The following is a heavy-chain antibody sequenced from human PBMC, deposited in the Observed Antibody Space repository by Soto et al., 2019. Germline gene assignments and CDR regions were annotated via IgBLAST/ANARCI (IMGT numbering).Heavy chain of an antibody. J-gene: IGHJ4*02. Sequence: LSLTCAVYGGSFSGYYWSWIRQPPGKGLEWIGEINHGGSTNYNPSLKSRVTMSLDTSKNQFSLKLTSVTAADTSVYYCARGPEYYYGGSGYVDYWGRGTLVTVSS. CDR3: ARGPEYYYGGSGYVDY. CDR1: GGSFSGYY. V-gene: IGHV4-34*01. D-gene: IGHD3-22*01. CDR2: INHGGST.